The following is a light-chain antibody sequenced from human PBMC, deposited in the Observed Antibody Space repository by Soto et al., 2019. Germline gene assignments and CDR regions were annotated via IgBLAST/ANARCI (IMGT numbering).Light chain of an antibody. CDR2: EVS. V-gene: IGLV2-14*01. CDR1: SSDVGGYNY. J-gene: IGLJ2*01. CDR3: SSYTSTSALV. Sequence: QSALTQPASVSGSPGQSITISCTGTSSDVGGYNYVSWYQQHPGKAPKLIIFEVSDRPSGISNRFAGSKSGNMASLTISGLQSEEEADYFCSSYTSTSALVFGGGTKLTVL.